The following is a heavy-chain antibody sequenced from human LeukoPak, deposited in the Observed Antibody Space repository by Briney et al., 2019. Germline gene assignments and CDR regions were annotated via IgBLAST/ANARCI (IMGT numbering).Heavy chain of an antibody. CDR1: GFTFSSYR. D-gene: IGHD6-19*01. J-gene: IGHJ4*02. V-gene: IGHV3-21*01. CDR3: ARVKYSSGWQTDY. Sequence: GGSLRLSCAASGFTFSSYRMNWVRQAPGKGLEWVSSISSSSSYIYYADSVKGRFTISRDNAKNSLYLQMNSLRAEDTAVYYCARVKYSSGWQTDYWGQGTLVTVSS. CDR2: ISSSSSYI.